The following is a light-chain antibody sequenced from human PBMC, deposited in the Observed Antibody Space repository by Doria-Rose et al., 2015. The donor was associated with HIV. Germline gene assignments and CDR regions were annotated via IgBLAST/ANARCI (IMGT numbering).Light chain of an antibody. J-gene: IGKJ1*01. V-gene: IGKV3-20*01. CDR2: DGS. Sequence: EIVMTQSPGTLSLSPGERATLSCMARQSFSRTYLAWYQQKPGQAPSLLIYDGSTRATGIPDRFSASGSGTDFTLTINRLEPEDFALYYCHQYGTSWTFGQGTKVDI. CDR1: QSFSRTY. CDR3: HQYGTSWT.